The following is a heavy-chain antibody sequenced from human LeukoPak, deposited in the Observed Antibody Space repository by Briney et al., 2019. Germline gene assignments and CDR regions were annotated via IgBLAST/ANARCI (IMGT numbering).Heavy chain of an antibody. D-gene: IGHD6-13*01. V-gene: IGHV1-46*01. Sequence: ASVKVSCKASGYTFTSYYMHWVRQAPGQGLEWMGIINPSGGSTSYAQKFQGRVTMARDTSTSTVYMELSSLRSEDTAVYYCARDSGIAAPIDYWGQGTLVTVSS. CDR3: ARDSGIAAPIDY. CDR2: INPSGGST. J-gene: IGHJ4*02. CDR1: GYTFTSYY.